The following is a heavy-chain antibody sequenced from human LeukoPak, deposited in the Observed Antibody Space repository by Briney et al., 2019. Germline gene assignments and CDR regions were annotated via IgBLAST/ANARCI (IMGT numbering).Heavy chain of an antibody. CDR1: GGSFSGYY. CDR3: ARVGSGYDYYYYYGMDV. D-gene: IGHD5-12*01. Sequence: PSETLSLSCAVYGGSFSGYYWSWIRQPPGKGLEWIGEINHSGSTNYNPSLKSRVTISVDTSKNQFSLKLSSVTAADTAAYYCARVGSGYDYYYYYGMDVWGQGTTVTASS. J-gene: IGHJ6*02. CDR2: INHSGST. V-gene: IGHV4-34*01.